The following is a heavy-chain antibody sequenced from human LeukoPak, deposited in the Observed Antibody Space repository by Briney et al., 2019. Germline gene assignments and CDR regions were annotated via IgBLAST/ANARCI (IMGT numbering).Heavy chain of an antibody. CDR3: ARRNTADASIDF. Sequence: SGTLSLTCTVSGGSIIGHWWSWIRQPPGKGLEWIGDIFYSGGSTNYNPSLKSRLTMSLDTSKNQFSLKLTSVTAADTAMYYCARRNTADASIDFWGQGTLVTASS. D-gene: IGHD2/OR15-2a*01. V-gene: IGHV4-59*08. CDR2: IFYSGGST. CDR1: GGSIIGHW. J-gene: IGHJ4*02.